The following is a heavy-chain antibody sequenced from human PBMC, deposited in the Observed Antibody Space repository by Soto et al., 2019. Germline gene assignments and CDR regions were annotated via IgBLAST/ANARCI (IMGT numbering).Heavy chain of an antibody. D-gene: IGHD3-22*01. CDR1: GYSFTSYW. CDR2: IYPGDSDT. V-gene: IGHV5-51*01. J-gene: IGHJ4*02. CDR3: ASGYYVRSGYIFGFGIIEY. Sequence: GESLKISCKGSGYSFTSYWIGWVRQMPGKGLEWMGIIYPGDSDTRYSPSFQGQVTISADKSISTAYLQWSSLKASDTAMYYCASGYYVRSGYIFGFGIIEYWGQGRLVTVSS.